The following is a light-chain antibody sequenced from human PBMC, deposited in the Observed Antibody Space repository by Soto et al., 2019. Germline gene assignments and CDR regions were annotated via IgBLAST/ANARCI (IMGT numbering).Light chain of an antibody. J-gene: IGKJ2*01. CDR3: QQYGDSPAYT. V-gene: IGKV3-20*01. CDR2: GAS. CDR1: QTVTSGY. Sequence: EIVLTQSPGSLSLSPGERVTLSCRASQTVTSGYLAWYQKKPGQAPRLLVYGASTRATVIPDRFSGSGSGTYFTLTISRLEPEDFAVYYCQQYGDSPAYTFGQGTKLEI.